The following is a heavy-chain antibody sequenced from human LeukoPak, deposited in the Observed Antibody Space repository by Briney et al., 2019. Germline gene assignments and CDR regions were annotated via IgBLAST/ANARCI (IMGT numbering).Heavy chain of an antibody. CDR3: ARGAARLGLYYFDY. CDR2: IIPILGIA. D-gene: IGHD2-15*01. J-gene: IGHJ4*02. CDR1: GGTFSSYA. Sequence: SVKVSCKASGGTFSSYAISWVRQAPGQGLEWMGRIIPILGIANYAQKLQGRVTMTTDTSTSTAYMELRSLRSDDTAVYYCARGAARLGLYYFDYWGQGTLVTVSS. V-gene: IGHV1-69*04.